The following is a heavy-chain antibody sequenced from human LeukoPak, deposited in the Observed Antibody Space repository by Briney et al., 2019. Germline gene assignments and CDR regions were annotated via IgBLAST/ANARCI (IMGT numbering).Heavy chain of an antibody. Sequence: ASVKVSCKASGYSFTGYYMHWVRQAPGQGLEWIGWINGNSGGTNYAQKFQGRVTMTRDTSISTAYMELNRLRSDDTAVYYCAREVNAVTDAFDIWGQGTMVTVSS. CDR2: INGNSGGT. J-gene: IGHJ3*02. CDR3: AREVNAVTDAFDI. V-gene: IGHV1-2*02. D-gene: IGHD2-21*01. CDR1: GYSFTGYY.